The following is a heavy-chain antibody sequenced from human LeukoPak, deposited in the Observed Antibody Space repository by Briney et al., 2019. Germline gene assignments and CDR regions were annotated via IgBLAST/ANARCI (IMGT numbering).Heavy chain of an antibody. V-gene: IGHV3-23*01. CDR3: AKVVGLFDEYFQH. J-gene: IGHJ1*01. CDR2: ISGRGDST. D-gene: IGHD3-10*01. Sequence: GGSLRLSCAGSGFSFGSYAMSWVRQAPGKGLEWISTISGRGDSTYDAASAQGRFSISRDNSKNTLYLQMNSLRVEDTAVYYCAKVVGLFDEYFQHWGQGTLVTVSS. CDR1: GFSFGSYA.